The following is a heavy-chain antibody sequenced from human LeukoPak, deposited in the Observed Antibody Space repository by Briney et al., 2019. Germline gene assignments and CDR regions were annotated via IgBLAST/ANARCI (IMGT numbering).Heavy chain of an antibody. CDR1: GYTFTGYY. Sequence: ASVKVSCKASGYTFTGYYMHWVRQAPGQGLEWMGWINPNSGGTNYAQKFQGRVTMTRDTSISTAYMELSRLRSGDTAVYYCARDPIVVVSSGDDYWGQGTLVTVSS. J-gene: IGHJ4*02. CDR3: ARDPIVVVSSGDDY. CDR2: INPNSGGT. D-gene: IGHD3-22*01. V-gene: IGHV1-2*02.